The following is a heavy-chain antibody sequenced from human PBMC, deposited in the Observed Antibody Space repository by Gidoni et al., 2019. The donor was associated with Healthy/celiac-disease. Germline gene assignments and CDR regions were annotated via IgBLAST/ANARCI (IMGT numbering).Heavy chain of an antibody. V-gene: IGHV4-59*01. Sequence: QVQLQESGPGLVKPSENLCLTGTVSGGYSRSYSWSWIRQPPGKGLAWIWYIYYSGSTNYNPSLKSRVTISVDTSKNQFSLKLLSGTAADTAVYYCASYHGIVGATGMDVWGQGTTVTVSS. CDR3: ASYHGIVGATGMDV. J-gene: IGHJ6*02. CDR1: GGYSRSYS. D-gene: IGHD1-26*01. CDR2: IYYSGST.